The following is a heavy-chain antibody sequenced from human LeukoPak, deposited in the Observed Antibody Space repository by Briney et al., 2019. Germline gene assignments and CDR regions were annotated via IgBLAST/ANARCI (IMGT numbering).Heavy chain of an antibody. D-gene: IGHD2-2*01. Sequence: GESLKISCKGSGYSFTSYWIGWVRQMPGKGLEWMGIIYPGDSDTRYSPSFQGQVTISADKSISTAYPQWSSLKASDTAMYYCARQRYCSSTSCLSAYYFDYWGQGTLVTVSS. V-gene: IGHV5-51*01. CDR2: IYPGDSDT. CDR3: ARQRYCSSTSCLSAYYFDY. CDR1: GYSFTSYW. J-gene: IGHJ4*02.